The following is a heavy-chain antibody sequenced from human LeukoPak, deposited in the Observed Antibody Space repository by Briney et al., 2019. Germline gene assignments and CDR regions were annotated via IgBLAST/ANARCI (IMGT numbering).Heavy chain of an antibody. D-gene: IGHD3-10*01. V-gene: IGHV4-39*01. CDR2: IYYSGST. CDR3: ARYLWFGELPRFDY. Sequence: SETLSLICTVSGGSISSSSHYWGWVRQPPGKGLEWIGSIYYSGSTYYNPSLKSRVTISVDTSKNQFSLKLSSVTAADTAVYYCARYLWFGELPRFDYWGQGTLVTVSS. CDR1: GGSISSSSHY. J-gene: IGHJ4*02.